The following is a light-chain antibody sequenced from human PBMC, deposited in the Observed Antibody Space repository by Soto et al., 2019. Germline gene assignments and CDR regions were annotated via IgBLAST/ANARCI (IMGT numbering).Light chain of an antibody. CDR2: DAS. CDR1: QDISNY. CDR3: QQYDNLPYS. V-gene: IGKV1-33*01. Sequence: DIQMTQSPSSLSASVGDRVTITCQASQDISNYLNWYQQKPGKAPKLLIYDASNLETGVPSRFSGSESGTDFTFTISSLQPEDIATYYCQQYDNLPYSFGRGTKLEIK. J-gene: IGKJ2*01.